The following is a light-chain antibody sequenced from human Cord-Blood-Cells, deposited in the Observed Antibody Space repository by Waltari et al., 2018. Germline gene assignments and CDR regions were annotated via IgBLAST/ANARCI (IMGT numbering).Light chain of an antibody. J-gene: IGLJ3*02. V-gene: IGLV2-8*01. CDR3: SSYAGSNNWV. CDR1: SSDVGGSNY. CDR2: EVS. Sequence: QSALPQPPPASGSPGQPVTISSTGTSSDVGGSNYVSWYQQHPGKAPKLMIYEVSKRPSGVPDRFSGSKSGNTASLTVSGRQAEDEADYYCSSYAGSNNWVFGGGTKLTVL.